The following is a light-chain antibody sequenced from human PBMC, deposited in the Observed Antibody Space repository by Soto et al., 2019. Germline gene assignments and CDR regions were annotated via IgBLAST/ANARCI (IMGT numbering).Light chain of an antibody. CDR2: WAS. CDR3: QQHYSTPYT. Sequence: DIVMTQSPDSLAVSLGERATINCKSSQSVLYSSNNKNYLAWYQQKPGQPPKLLIYWASTRESGVPDRFSGSGSGTDFTLTISSLQAEDVAVYYCQQHYSTPYTFGQGTKLDI. CDR1: QSVLYSSNNKNY. J-gene: IGKJ2*01. V-gene: IGKV4-1*01.